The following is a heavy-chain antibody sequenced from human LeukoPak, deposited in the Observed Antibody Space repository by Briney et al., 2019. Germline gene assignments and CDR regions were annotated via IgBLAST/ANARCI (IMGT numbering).Heavy chain of an antibody. V-gene: IGHV4-39*01. CDR1: GGSISSSSHY. Sequence: SETLSLTCTVSGGSISSSSHYWGWIRQPPGRGLEWIGSIYYSGSTYYNPSLKSRVTISVDTSKNQFSLKLSSVTAADTAVYYCARWSGELFANWFDPWGQGTLVTVSS. D-gene: IGHD3-10*01. CDR2: IYYSGST. CDR3: ARWSGELFANWFDP. J-gene: IGHJ5*02.